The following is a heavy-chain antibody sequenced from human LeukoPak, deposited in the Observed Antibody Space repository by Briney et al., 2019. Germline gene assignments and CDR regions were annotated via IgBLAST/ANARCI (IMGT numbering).Heavy chain of an antibody. CDR1: GFTFSSYS. J-gene: IGHJ4*02. V-gene: IGHV3-21*01. Sequence: GGSLRLSCAASGFTFSSYSMNWVRQAPGKGLEWVSSISGSTSYIYYADSVKGRFTISRDNAKNSVYLLMNRLRAEDTAVYYCATASDYWGQGTLVTVSS. CDR3: ATASDY. D-gene: IGHD2-15*01. CDR2: ISGSTSYI.